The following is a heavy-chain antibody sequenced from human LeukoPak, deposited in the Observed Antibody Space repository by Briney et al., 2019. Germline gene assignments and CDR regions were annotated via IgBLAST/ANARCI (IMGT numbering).Heavy chain of an antibody. CDR3: ARSRSGWFGELFSYYYGMDV. CDR2: ISAYNGNT. D-gene: IGHD3-10*01. Sequence: ASVKVSCKASGYTFTSYGISWVRQAPGQGVEWMGWISAYNGNTNYAQKLQGRVTMTTDTSTSTAYMELRSLRSDDTAVYYCARSRSGWFGELFSYYYGMDVWGQGTTVTVSS. J-gene: IGHJ6*02. V-gene: IGHV1-18*01. CDR1: GYTFTSYG.